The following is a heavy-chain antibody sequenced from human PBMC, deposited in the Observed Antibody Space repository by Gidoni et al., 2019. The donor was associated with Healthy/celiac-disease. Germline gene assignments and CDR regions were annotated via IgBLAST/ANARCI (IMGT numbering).Heavy chain of an antibody. D-gene: IGHD3-9*01. CDR1: GFTLGSYW. CDR3: ARDRVDYDILTGYLLNWFDP. Sequence: EVQLVESGGGLVQPGGSLRLSCAASGFTLGSYWLTWVRQAPGKGLEWVANIKQDGSEKYYVDSVKGRFTISRDNAKNSLYLQMNSLRAEDTAVYYCARDRVDYDILTGYLLNWFDPWGQGTLVTVSS. CDR2: IKQDGSEK. V-gene: IGHV3-7*01. J-gene: IGHJ5*02.